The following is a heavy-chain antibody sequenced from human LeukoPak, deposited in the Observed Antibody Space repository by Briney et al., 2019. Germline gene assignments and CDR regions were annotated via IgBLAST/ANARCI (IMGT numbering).Heavy chain of an antibody. V-gene: IGHV1-18*01. CDR1: GYTLTSYG. CDR2: ISAYNGNT. J-gene: IGHJ6*02. Sequence: GASVKVSCKASGYTLTSYGISWVRQAPGQGLEWMGWISAYNGNTNYAQKLQGRVTMTTDTSTSTAYMELRSLRSDDTAVYYCARVVPAANVRYYYYGMDVWGQGTTVTVSS. CDR3: ARVVPAANVRYYYYGMDV. D-gene: IGHD2-2*01.